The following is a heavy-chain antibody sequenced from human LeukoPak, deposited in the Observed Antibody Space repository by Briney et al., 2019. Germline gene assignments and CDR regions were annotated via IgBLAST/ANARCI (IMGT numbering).Heavy chain of an antibody. V-gene: IGHV3-33*01. CDR2: IWYDGRSK. D-gene: IGHD3-16*01. J-gene: IGHJ4*02. CDR3: ARSNNGGWGYCDY. CDR1: GFSFSNYG. Sequence: GRSLRLSCAASGFSFSNYGMHWVRQAPGKGLEWVAVIWYDGRSKYYADSVKGRFTISRDNSKNTLYVQMSSLRAEDTAVYYCARSNNGGWGYCDYWGQGSLVTVSS.